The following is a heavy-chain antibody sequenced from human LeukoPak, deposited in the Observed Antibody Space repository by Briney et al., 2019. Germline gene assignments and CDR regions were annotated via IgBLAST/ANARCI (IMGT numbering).Heavy chain of an antibody. V-gene: IGHV4-39*01. CDR1: GGSISSSSYY. D-gene: IGHD2-2*01. CDR2: IYDSGST. J-gene: IGHJ3*02. CDR3: ARARYANAWYAFDI. Sequence: SETLSLTCTVSGGSISSSSYYWGWIRQPPGKGLEWFGSIYDSGSTYYNPSLKSRVTISVDTSKNQFSLKLSSVTAADTAVYYCARARYANAWYAFDIWGHGTMVTVSS.